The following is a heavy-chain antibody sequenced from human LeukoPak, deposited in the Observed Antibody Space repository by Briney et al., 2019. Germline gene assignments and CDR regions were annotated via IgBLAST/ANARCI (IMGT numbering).Heavy chain of an antibody. CDR2: IWYDGSNK. Sequence: GRSLRLSCAASGFTFSSYGMHWVRQAPGKGLEWVAVIWYDGSNKYYADSAKGRFTISRDNSKNTLYLQMNSLRAEDTAVYYCAKEDVDTAMVQFKGIYHYYYYMDVWGKGTTVTVSS. CDR3: AKEDVDTAMVQFKGIYHYYYYMDV. J-gene: IGHJ6*03. V-gene: IGHV3-33*06. CDR1: GFTFSSYG. D-gene: IGHD5-18*01.